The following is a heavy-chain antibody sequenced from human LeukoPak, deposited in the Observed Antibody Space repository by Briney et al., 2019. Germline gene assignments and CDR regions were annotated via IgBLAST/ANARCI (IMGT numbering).Heavy chain of an antibody. V-gene: IGHV4-34*01. CDR3: ARGRRRGVVVPAASNYLDY. J-gene: IGHJ4*02. CDR1: GGSFSGYY. Sequence: NPSETLSLTCAVYGGSFSGYYWSWIRQPPGKGLEWIGETNHSGSTNYNPSLKSRVTISVDMSKNQFSLKLSSVTAADTAVYYCARGRRRGVVVPAASNYLDYWGQGTLVTVSS. D-gene: IGHD2-2*01. CDR2: TNHSGST.